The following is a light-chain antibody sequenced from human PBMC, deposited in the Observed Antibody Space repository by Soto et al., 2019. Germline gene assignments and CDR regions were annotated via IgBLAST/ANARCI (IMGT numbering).Light chain of an antibody. CDR2: AAS. CDR3: QQTYSGRA. Sequence: DIQMTQSPSSLTASVGDTVTITCRASQNIVNYLNWYQQRPGKAPELLISAASSLHSGNPSRFSGSGSATVFTLTISSVQPEDFATYYCQQTYSGRAFGHGTRLEIK. CDR1: QNIVNY. V-gene: IGKV1-39*01. J-gene: IGKJ1*01.